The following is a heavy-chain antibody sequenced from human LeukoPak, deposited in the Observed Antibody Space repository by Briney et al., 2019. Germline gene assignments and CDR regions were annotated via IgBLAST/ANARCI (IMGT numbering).Heavy chain of an antibody. CDR1: GFTFSSYG. CDR3: ARDLGTYGTGSRGLDP. CDR2: IWYEGADK. J-gene: IGHJ5*02. D-gene: IGHD3-10*01. Sequence: PGGSLRLSCAASGFTFSSYGMHWVRQAPGKGLEWGAVIWYEGADKFYADCVKGRITVSRDNSTNTLDLKINSLRAEDTAVYYCARDLGTYGTGSRGLDPWGQGTLVIVSS. V-gene: IGHV3-33*01.